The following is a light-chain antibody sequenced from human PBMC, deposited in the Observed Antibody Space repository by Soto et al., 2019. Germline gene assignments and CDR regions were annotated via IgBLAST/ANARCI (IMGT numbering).Light chain of an antibody. CDR2: AVS. V-gene: IGLV2-8*01. Sequence: QSALTQPPSASGSPGQSVTISCTGTSSDVGGYDYVSWYQQHPGKAPKLMIYAVSQRPSGVPDRFSGSKSGNTASLTVSGLQAEDEADYNCSSYAGSDNVVFGGGTKLTVL. CDR1: SSDVGGYDY. CDR3: SSYAGSDNVV. J-gene: IGLJ2*01.